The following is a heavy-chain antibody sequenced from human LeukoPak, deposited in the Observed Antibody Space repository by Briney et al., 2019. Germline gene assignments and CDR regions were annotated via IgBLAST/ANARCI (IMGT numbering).Heavy chain of an antibody. CDR2: IGSSAITI. J-gene: IGHJ4*02. D-gene: IGHD5-24*01. CDR1: GFTFSDYY. V-gene: IGHV3-11*01. CDR3: ASRTRRDGYKIWDY. Sequence: GGSLRLSCAASGFTFSDYYMTWIRQAPGKGLEWVSYIGSSAITIYYADSVKGRFTISRDNTKNSLYLQMNSLRAEDTALYYCASRTRRDGYKIWDYWGQGTLVTVSS.